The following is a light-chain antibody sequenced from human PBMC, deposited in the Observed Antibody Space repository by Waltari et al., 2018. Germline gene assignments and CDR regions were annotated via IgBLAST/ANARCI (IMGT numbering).Light chain of an antibody. CDR1: SSDIGAYNY. V-gene: IGLV2-14*01. CDR2: EVT. Sequence: QSALTQPASVSGSPGQSITISFTGTSSDIGAYNYVSWYQQHPGKAPKLMISEVTNRPSGVPDRFSGSKSGNTASLRISGLQAEDEADYYCSSYRSRNTPVLFGGGTTLTVV. CDR3: SSYRSRNTPVL. J-gene: IGLJ3*02.